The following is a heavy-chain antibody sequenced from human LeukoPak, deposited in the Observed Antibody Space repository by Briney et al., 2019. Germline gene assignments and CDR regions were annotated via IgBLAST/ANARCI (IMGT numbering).Heavy chain of an antibody. CDR2: ISGSGGST. D-gene: IGHD2-8*01. CDR3: AKVGEWYYYGMDV. V-gene: IGHV3-23*01. CDR1: GFTFSSYA. Sequence: PGGSLRLSCAASGFTFSSYAMSWVRQAPGKGLEWVSAISGSGGSTYYADSVKARFTISRDNSKNTLYLQMNSLRAEDTAVYYCAKVGEWYYYGMDVWGQGTTVTVSS. J-gene: IGHJ6*02.